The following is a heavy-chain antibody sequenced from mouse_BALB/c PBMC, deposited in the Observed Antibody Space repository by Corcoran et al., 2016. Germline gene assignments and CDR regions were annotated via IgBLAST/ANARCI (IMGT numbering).Heavy chain of an antibody. V-gene: IGHV1-4*02. CDR3: ARCYDGYSDATDY. CDR1: GYTFTSYT. Sequence: QVQLQQSAAELARPGASVQMSCKASGYTFTSYTMHWVKQRPGQGLEWIGYINPSSGYTEYNQKFKDKTTLTADKSSSTAYMQLSSLTSEDSAVYYCARCYDGYSDATDYCGQGTSVTLSS. J-gene: IGHJ4*01. D-gene: IGHD2-3*01. CDR2: INPSSGYT.